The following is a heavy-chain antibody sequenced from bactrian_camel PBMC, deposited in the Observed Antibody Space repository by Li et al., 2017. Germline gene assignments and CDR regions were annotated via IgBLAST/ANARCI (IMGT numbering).Heavy chain of an antibody. CDR3: VFQIVLADYLEENI. CDR2: IANDASNT. Sequence: HVQLVESGGGSVQAGRSLRLSCASSGSIVSTMCMGWVRQAPGQRLEWVSSIANDASNTYYSDSVRGRFTISIDNAKNTAALQMSSVRSEDTGLYYCVFQIVLADYLEENIWGQGPRSPS. V-gene: IGHV3-2*01. CDR1: GSIVSTMC. D-gene: IGHD1*01. J-gene: IGHJ4*01.